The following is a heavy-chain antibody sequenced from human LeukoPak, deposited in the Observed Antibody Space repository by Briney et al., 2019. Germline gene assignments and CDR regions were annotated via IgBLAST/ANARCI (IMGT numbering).Heavy chain of an antibody. V-gene: IGHV3-64*01. Sequence: GGSLRLSCAASGFTFSSYAMHWVRQAPGKGLEYVSAISSNGGSTYYANSVKGRFTISRDNSKNTLYLQMGSLRAEDMAVYYCARDVTRYYYDSSGYYYLYYYGMDVWGQGTPVTVSS. J-gene: IGHJ6*02. CDR2: ISSNGGST. D-gene: IGHD3-22*01. CDR3: ARDVTRYYYDSSGYYYLYYYGMDV. CDR1: GFTFSSYA.